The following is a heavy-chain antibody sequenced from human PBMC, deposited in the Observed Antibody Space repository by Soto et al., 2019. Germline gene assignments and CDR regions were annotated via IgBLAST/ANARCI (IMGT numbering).Heavy chain of an antibody. CDR2: MSYPGRT. D-gene: IGHD1-26*01. J-gene: IGHJ4*02. CDR1: GGSINTYY. Sequence: QVQLQESGPGLVKPSETLSLTCTVSGGSINTYYWSWIRQPPGKGLGWIGYMSYPGRTDFNPSLASRVTISGDRSKNQFSLKLSSVTAADTAVYYCARVGATAEFDSWGQGTRVTVSS. V-gene: IGHV4-59*01. CDR3: ARVGATAEFDS.